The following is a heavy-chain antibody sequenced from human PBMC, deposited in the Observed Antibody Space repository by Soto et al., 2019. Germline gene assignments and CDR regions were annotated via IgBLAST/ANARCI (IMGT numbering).Heavy chain of an antibody. J-gene: IGHJ6*02. Sequence: QVQLQESGPGLVQPSKTLSLTCTVSGASLSSYYWSWIRQAPGKGLEILGYGYYSDSINYNPSSQSRVPIPVDTARHQFFLTQKSMTAADTAVYYCARCWWAREGYLRDVWGQGTTVTVSS. CDR3: ARCWWAREGYLRDV. CDR2: GYYSDSI. D-gene: IGHD2-15*01. CDR1: GASLSSYY. V-gene: IGHV4-59*08.